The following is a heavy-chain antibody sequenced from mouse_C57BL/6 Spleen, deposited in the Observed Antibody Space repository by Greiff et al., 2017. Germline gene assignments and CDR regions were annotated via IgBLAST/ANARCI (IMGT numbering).Heavy chain of an antibody. CDR2: INPNNGGT. Sequence: EVQLQQSGPELVKPGASVKIPCKASGYTFTDYNMDWVKQSQGKSLEWIGDINPNNGGTIYNQKFKGKATLTVDKSSSTAYMELRSLTSEDTAVYYCARRENYDYDWYFDVWGTGTTVTVAS. D-gene: IGHD2-4*01. CDR3: ARRENYDYDWYFDV. CDR1: GYTFTDYN. V-gene: IGHV1-18*01. J-gene: IGHJ1*03.